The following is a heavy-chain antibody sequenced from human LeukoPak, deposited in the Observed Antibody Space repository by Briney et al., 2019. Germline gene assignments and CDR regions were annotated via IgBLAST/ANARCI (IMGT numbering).Heavy chain of an antibody. CDR2: INHSGST. Sequence: SETLSLTCAVYGGSFSGYYWSWIRQPPGKGLEWIGEINHSGSTNYNPSLKSRVTISVDTSKNQFSLKLSSVTAADTAVYYCARGGVRGSAVDYYYYYMDVWGKGTTVTVSS. D-gene: IGHD3-10*01. V-gene: IGHV4-34*01. CDR3: ARGGVRGSAVDYYYYYMDV. J-gene: IGHJ6*03. CDR1: GGSFSGYY.